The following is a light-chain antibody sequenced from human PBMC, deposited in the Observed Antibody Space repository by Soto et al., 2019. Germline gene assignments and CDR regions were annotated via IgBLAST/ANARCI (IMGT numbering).Light chain of an antibody. CDR2: GNT. CDR1: SSNIGAGYD. Sequence: QSVLTQPPSVSGAPGQRVTISCTGSSSNIGAGYDVHWYQQLREPAPKLLIYGNTNRPSGVPDRFSGSKSGTSASLAITGLQAEDEADYYCQSYDSSLSGSVFGGGTKLTVL. V-gene: IGLV1-40*01. CDR3: QSYDSSLSGSV. J-gene: IGLJ2*01.